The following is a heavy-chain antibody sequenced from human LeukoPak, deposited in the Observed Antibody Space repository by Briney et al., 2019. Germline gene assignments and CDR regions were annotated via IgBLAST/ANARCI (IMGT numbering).Heavy chain of an antibody. D-gene: IGHD5-24*01. V-gene: IGHV3-21*01. Sequence: PGGSLRLSCAASGFTFSSYSMNWVRQAPGKGPEWVSSISSSSSYIYYADSVKGRSTISRDNAKNSLYLQMNSLRAEDTAVYYCARDIRWLQSRPFDYWGQGTLVTVSS. CDR2: ISSSSSYI. CDR3: ARDIRWLQSRPFDY. J-gene: IGHJ4*02. CDR1: GFTFSSYS.